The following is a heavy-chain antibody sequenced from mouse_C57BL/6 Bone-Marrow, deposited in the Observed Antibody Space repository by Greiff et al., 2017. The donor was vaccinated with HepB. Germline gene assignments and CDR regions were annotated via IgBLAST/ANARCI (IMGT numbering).Heavy chain of an antibody. D-gene: IGHD2-2*01. CDR3: ASMVTTDGLWFAY. J-gene: IGHJ3*01. CDR1: GYTFTSYW. Sequence: QVQLQQPGAELVKPGASVKMSCKASGYTFTSYWITWVKQRPGQGLEWIGDIYPGSGSTNYNEKFKSKATLTVDTSSSTAYMQLSSLTSEDSAVYYCASMVTTDGLWFAYWGQGTLVTVSA. CDR2: IYPGSGST. V-gene: IGHV1-55*01.